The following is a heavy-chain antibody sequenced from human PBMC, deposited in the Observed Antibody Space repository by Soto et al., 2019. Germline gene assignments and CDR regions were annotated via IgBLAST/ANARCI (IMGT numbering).Heavy chain of an antibody. CDR2: IKSKTDGGTT. J-gene: IGHJ5*02. CDR3: TTPYYYGSGSLNWFDP. D-gene: IGHD3-10*01. V-gene: IGHV3-15*01. Sequence: GGSLRLSCAASGFTFSNAWMSWVRQAPGKGLEWVGRIKSKTDGGTTDYAAPVKDRFTISRDDSKNTLYLQMNSLKTEDTAVYYCTTPYYYGSGSLNWFDPWGQGTLVTVSS. CDR1: GFTFSNAW.